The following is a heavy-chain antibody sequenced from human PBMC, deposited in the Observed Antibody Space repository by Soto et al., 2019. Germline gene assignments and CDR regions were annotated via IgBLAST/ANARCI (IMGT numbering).Heavy chain of an antibody. J-gene: IGHJ6*02. D-gene: IGHD6-13*01. Sequence: LRLSCAASGFTFSSYGMHWVRQAPGKGLEWVAVISYDGSNKYYADSVKGRFTISRDNSKNTLYLQMNSLRAEDTAVYYCAKVSGYSSSWYFHYYYGMDVWGQGTTVTVSS. CDR1: GFTFSSYG. CDR2: ISYDGSNK. CDR3: AKVSGYSSSWYFHYYYGMDV. V-gene: IGHV3-30*18.